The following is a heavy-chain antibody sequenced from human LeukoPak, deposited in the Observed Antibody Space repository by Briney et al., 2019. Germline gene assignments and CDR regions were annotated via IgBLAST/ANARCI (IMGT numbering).Heavy chain of an antibody. CDR2: LIAVGLGT. CDR1: GITLGNYG. J-gene: IGHJ4*02. Sequence: GGSRKLSLAFLGITLGNYGWAGSGQVPGKGLDWVASLIAVGLGTSYADSVRGRFTISRDNAKNTLYLQMNSLRAEDTAVYFCAKRGVVIRVILVGFHKEAYYFDSWGQGVLVTVSS. CDR3: AKRGVVIRVILVGFHKEAYYFDS. V-gene: IGHV3-23*01. D-gene: IGHD3-22*01.